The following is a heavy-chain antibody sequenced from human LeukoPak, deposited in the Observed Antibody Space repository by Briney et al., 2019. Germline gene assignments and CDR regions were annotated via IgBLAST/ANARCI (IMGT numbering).Heavy chain of an antibody. V-gene: IGHV4-59*11. CDR2: IYYSGST. Sequence: SETLSLTCTVSGGSISSHYGSWIRQPPGKGLEWIGYIYYSGSTNYNPSLKSRVTISVDTSKNQFSLKLSSVTAADTAVYYCARDYNDLWSGSLYYYMDVWGKGTTVTVSS. D-gene: IGHD3-3*01. CDR1: GGSISSHY. CDR3: ARDYNDLWSGSLYYYMDV. J-gene: IGHJ6*03.